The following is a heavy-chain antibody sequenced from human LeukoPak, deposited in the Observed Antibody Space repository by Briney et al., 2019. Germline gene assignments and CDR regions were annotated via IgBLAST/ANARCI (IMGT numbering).Heavy chain of an antibody. D-gene: IGHD6-19*01. CDR1: GFTFSSYG. CDR3: AKEGGLAVADYYYGMDV. V-gene: IGHV3-30*18. Sequence: GGSLRLSCAASGFTFSSYGMHWVRQAPGKGLEWVAVISYDGSNKYYADSVKGRFTISRDNSKNTLYLQMNSLRAEDTAVYYCAKEGGLAVADYYYGMDVWGQGTTVTVSS. CDR2: ISYDGSNK. J-gene: IGHJ6*02.